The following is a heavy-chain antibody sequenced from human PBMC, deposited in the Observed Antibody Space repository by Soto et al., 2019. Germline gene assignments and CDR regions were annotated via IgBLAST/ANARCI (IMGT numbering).Heavy chain of an antibody. V-gene: IGHV1-3*01. Sequence: ASVKVSCKASGYTFTSYAMHWVRQAPGQRLEWMGWINAGNGNTKYSQKFQGRVTITRDTSASTAYMELSSLRSEDTAVYYCARGLGVVAAITDYYYYMDVWGKGTTVTVS. D-gene: IGHD2-15*01. CDR2: INAGNGNT. CDR1: GYTFTSYA. J-gene: IGHJ6*03. CDR3: ARGLGVVAAITDYYYYMDV.